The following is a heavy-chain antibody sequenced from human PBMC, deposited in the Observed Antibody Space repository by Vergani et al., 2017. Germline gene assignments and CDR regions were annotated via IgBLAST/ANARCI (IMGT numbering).Heavy chain of an antibody. Sequence: QVQLVQSGAEVKKPGASVSVSCKGSSHTFQTYGISWVRQAPGKGLEWMAWIRPYTGHTIYAQKFQDRVTMTADTSTNTAYMELRSLRSDDTAVYFCARVAHSNSEVTPTAFDVWGQGTMVTVSS. CDR1: SHTFQTYG. CDR3: ARVAHSNSEVTPTAFDV. J-gene: IGHJ3*01. CDR2: IRPYTGHT. D-gene: IGHD1-1*01. V-gene: IGHV1-18*01.